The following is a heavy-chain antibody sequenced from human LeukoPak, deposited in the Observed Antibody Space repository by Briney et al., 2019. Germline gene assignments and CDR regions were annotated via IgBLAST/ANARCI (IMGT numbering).Heavy chain of an antibody. D-gene: IGHD2-15*01. CDR3: ARDRYCSGA. V-gene: IGHV3-7*01. CDR1: GFTFSSYN. CDR2: IKEDGSEK. J-gene: IGHJ4*02. Sequence: GGSLRLSCAASGFTFSSYNMNWVRQAPGKGLEWVANIKEDGSEKHYVDSVKGRFTISRDNAKNSLYLQMNSLRAEDTAVYYCARDRYCSGAWGQGTLVTVSS.